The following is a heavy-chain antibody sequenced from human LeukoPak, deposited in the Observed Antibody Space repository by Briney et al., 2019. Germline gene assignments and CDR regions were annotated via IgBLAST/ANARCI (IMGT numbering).Heavy chain of an antibody. J-gene: IGHJ5*02. CDR1: GYSLSSAYY. V-gene: IGHV4-38-2*02. D-gene: IGHD4-17*01. Sequence: SETLSLTCIVSGYSLSSAYYWGWIRQPPGKGLEWIGSIYRSGSTYYNPSLKSRVTISVDTSKNQLSRKLSSVSAADTAVYYCARGGSYDCGDYGGFDPWGQGTLVTVSS. CDR3: ARGGSYDCGDYGGFDP. CDR2: IYRSGST.